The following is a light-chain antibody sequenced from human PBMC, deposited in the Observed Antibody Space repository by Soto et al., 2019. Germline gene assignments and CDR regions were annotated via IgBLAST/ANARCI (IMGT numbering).Light chain of an antibody. CDR1: SSDVGGYNF. CDR2: DVS. J-gene: IGLJ1*01. Sequence: QSALTQPASVSGSPGQSITISCTGTSSDVGGYNFVSWYQQHPGKAPKLMIFDVSNRPSGISSRFSGSKSGNSASLTISGLQAEDEADYYCCSYAGSYTYVFGTGTKVTVL. V-gene: IGLV2-14*03. CDR3: CSYAGSYTYV.